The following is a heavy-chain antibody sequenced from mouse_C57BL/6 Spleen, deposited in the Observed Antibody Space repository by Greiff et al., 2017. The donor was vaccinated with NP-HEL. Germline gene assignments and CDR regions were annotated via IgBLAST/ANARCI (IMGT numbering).Heavy chain of an antibody. CDR3: ARGGSTVVAAYFDV. CDR1: GFTFSSYA. Sequence: EVQLQESGGGLVKPGGSLKLSCAASGFTFSSYAMSWVRQTPEKRLEWVATISDGGSYTYYPDNVKGRFTISRDNAKNNLYLQMSHLKSGDTAMYYCARGGSTVVAAYFDVWGTGTTVTVSS. CDR2: ISDGGSYT. D-gene: IGHD1-1*01. V-gene: IGHV5-4*01. J-gene: IGHJ1*03.